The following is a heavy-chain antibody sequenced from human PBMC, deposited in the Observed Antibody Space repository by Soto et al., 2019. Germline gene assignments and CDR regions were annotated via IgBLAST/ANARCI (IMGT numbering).Heavy chain of an antibody. Sequence: ASVKVSCKASGYTFTGYYMQWVRQAPGQGLEWMGWINPNSGGTNYAQKFQGWVTMTRDTSISTAYMELSRLRSDDTAVYYCAREYSGYENYYYYGMDVWGQGTTVTVYS. CDR1: GYTFTGYY. CDR3: AREYSGYENYYYYGMDV. J-gene: IGHJ6*02. CDR2: INPNSGGT. D-gene: IGHD5-12*01. V-gene: IGHV1-2*04.